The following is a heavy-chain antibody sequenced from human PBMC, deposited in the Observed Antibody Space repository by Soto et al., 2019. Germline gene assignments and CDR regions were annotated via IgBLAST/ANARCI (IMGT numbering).Heavy chain of an antibody. D-gene: IGHD2-15*01. CDR1: GFTFSSYG. CDR3: AKAPHVVVAATLPDY. J-gene: IGHJ4*02. V-gene: IGHV3-30*18. CDR2: ISYDGSNK. Sequence: GGSLRLSCAASGFTFSSYGMHWVRQAPGKGLEWVAVISYDGSNKYYADSVKGRFTISRDNSKNTLYLQMNSLRAEDTAVYYCAKAPHVVVAATLPDYWGQGTLVTVSS.